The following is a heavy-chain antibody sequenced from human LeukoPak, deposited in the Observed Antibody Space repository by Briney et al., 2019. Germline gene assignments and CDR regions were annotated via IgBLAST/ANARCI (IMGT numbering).Heavy chain of an antibody. CDR2: INHSGST. CDR1: GGSFSGYY. V-gene: IGHV4-34*01. J-gene: IGHJ4*02. Sequence: SETLSLTYAVYGGSFSGYYWSWIRQPPGKGLEWIGEINHSGSTNYNPSLKSRVTISVDTSKNQFSLKLSSVTAADTAVYYCARRSMVATIPPRYWGQGTLVTVSS. CDR3: ARRSMVATIPPRY. D-gene: IGHD5-12*01.